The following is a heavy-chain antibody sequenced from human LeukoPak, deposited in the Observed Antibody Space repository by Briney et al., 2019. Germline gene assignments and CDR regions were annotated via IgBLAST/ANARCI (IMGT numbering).Heavy chain of an antibody. D-gene: IGHD4-11*01. CDR3: ARERYGNYN. CDR1: GFTFSSYA. J-gene: IGHJ4*02. CDR2: ISYDGSNK. V-gene: IGHV3-30-3*01. Sequence: GGSLRLSCAASGFTFSSYAMHWVRQAPGKGLEWVAVISYDGSNKYYADSVKGRFIISRDNSKNTLYLQMNSLRAEDTAVYYCARERYGNYNWGQGTLVTVSS.